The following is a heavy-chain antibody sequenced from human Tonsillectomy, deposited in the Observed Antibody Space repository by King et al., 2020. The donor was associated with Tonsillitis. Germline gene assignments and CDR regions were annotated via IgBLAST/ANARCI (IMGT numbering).Heavy chain of an antibody. CDR2: INHSGTT. J-gene: IGHJ4*02. Sequence: VQLQQWGAGLLKPSETLSLTCAVYGGSFSDYYRTWIRQPPGKGLEWIGEINHSGTTNYNPSLKSRVTISVDTSKNQFSLKLSSVTAADTAVYYCARGGRGRADYWGQGTLVTVSS. V-gene: IGHV4-34*01. CDR1: GGSFSDYY. CDR3: ARGGRGRADY. D-gene: IGHD3-10*01.